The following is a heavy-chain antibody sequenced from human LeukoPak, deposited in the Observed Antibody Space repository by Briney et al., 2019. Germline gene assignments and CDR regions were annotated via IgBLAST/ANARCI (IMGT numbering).Heavy chain of an antibody. Sequence: GGSLRLSCVASGFTFSSYSMNWVRQAPGKGLEWVSYIRSTGSPIYYADSVKGRCTISRDNARNSLYLQMNSLRDEDTAVYYCVRDPDALDFWGQGTLVTVSS. CDR2: IRSTGSPI. J-gene: IGHJ4*02. V-gene: IGHV3-48*02. CDR1: GFTFSSYS. CDR3: VRDPDALDF. D-gene: IGHD1-14*01.